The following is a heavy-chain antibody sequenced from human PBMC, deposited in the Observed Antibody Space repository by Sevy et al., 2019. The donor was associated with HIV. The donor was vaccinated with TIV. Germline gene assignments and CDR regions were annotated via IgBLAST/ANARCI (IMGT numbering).Heavy chain of an antibody. J-gene: IGHJ2*01. CDR1: SGSISRGDYY. D-gene: IGHD4-17*01. Sequence: SETLSLTCTVSSGSISRGDYYWSWIRQPPGRGLEWIGSIFYTGNTYYNPSLKSRLSMSVDTSKIQFSLKLTSVTAADTAVYFCARGQTTGRDRDWYFDLWGRGTLVTVSS. CDR2: IFYTGNT. CDR3: ARGQTTGRDRDWYFDL. V-gene: IGHV4-30-4*01.